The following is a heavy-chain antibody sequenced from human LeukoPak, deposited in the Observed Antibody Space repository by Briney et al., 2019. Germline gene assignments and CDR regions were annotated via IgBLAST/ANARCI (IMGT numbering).Heavy chain of an antibody. CDR1: GGSISSYF. CDR3: ARHSSTVRGWFGP. V-gene: IGHV4-59*08. CDR2: MYYSENT. Sequence: SETLSLTCSVSGGSISSYFWSWVRQSPGKGLEWIGYMYYSENTTYNPSLKSRVTLSVDTSKNHFSLNLRSVTAADTAVYYCARHSSTVRGWFGPWGQGTLVTVSS. D-gene: IGHD6-13*01. J-gene: IGHJ5*02.